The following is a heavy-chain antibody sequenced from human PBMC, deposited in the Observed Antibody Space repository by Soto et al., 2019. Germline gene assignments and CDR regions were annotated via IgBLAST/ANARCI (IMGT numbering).Heavy chain of an antibody. CDR3: ARATLRDAIDI. CDR1: GFDFRSYA. J-gene: IGHJ3*02. V-gene: IGHV3-48*03. Sequence: GGSLRLSCVASGFDFRSYAMNWVRQAPGKGLEWVANIRANGESIYYADSVKGRVSVSRDNAKNSLYLEMNSLRVDDTAVYYCARATLRDAIDIWGQGTMVTVSS. CDR2: IRANGESI.